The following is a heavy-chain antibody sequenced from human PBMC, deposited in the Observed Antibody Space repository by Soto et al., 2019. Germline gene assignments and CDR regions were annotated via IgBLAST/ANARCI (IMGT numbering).Heavy chain of an antibody. J-gene: IGHJ4*02. CDR1: GFTFSSYA. V-gene: IGHV3-30-3*01. CDR3: ARAEDIVVVPAPLDY. CDR2: ISYDGSNK. Sequence: SLRLSCAAPGFTFSSYAMHWVRQAPGKGLEWVAVISYDGSNKYYADSVKGRFTISRDNSKNTLYLQMNSLRAEDTAVYYCARAEDIVVVPAPLDYWGQGTLVTVSS. D-gene: IGHD2-2*01.